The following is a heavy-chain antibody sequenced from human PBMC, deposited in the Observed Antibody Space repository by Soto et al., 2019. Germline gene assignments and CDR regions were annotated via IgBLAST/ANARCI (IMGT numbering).Heavy chain of an antibody. V-gene: IGHV1-69*12. D-gene: IGHD5-12*01. CDR1: GGTFSNYA. J-gene: IGHJ5*02. Sequence: QVQLVQSGAEVKKPGSSVKVSCKASGGTFSNYAISWVRQAPGQGLEWVGGIIPIFGTTNFAQKFQGRVTITAEESTTTAYMELSGLRSADTAVYYCARDGGRDGYFGNWLDPWGQGTLVTVSS. CDR3: ARDGGRDGYFGNWLDP. CDR2: IIPIFGTT.